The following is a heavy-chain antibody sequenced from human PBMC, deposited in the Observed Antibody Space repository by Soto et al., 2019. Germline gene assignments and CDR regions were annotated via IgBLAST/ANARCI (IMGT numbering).Heavy chain of an antibody. CDR2: ISGSGGST. J-gene: IGHJ4*02. V-gene: IGHV3-23*01. CDR1: GFTFSSYA. D-gene: IGHD2-2*01. CDR3: AKARGSSTPAPGSY. Sequence: GGSLRLSCAASGFTFSSYAMSWVRQAPGKGLEWVSAISGSGGSTCYADSVKGRFTISRDNSKNTLYLQMNSLRAEDTAVYYCAKARGSSTPAPGSYWGQGTLVTVSS.